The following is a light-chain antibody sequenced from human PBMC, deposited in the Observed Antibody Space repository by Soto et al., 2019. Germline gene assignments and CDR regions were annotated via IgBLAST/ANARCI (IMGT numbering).Light chain of an antibody. J-gene: IGLJ2*01. Sequence: QSALTQPPSASGSPGQSVTISCTGTSSDVGGYHYVSWYQQHPGKAPKLMIYEVSKRPSGVPDRFSGSKSGNTASLPVSGPQAEDEADYYCSSYAGSNNHVLFGGGTKLTVL. V-gene: IGLV2-8*01. CDR1: SSDVGGYHY. CDR2: EVS. CDR3: SSYAGSNNHVL.